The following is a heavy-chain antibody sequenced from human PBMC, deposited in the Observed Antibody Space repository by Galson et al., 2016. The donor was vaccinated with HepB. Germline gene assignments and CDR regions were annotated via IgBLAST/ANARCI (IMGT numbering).Heavy chain of an antibody. D-gene: IGHD2-15*01. V-gene: IGHV1-18*01. CDR1: GYTFTNYG. CDR2: VSTYYDND. J-gene: IGHJ6*02. CDR3: ARDGGQGYCGVKRCHWEKVPGGGYYGMDV. Sequence: SVKVSCKASGYTFTNYGISWVRQAPGQGLEWMGWVSTYYDNDKFAQSIHDRVILTTDISTSTAYMELRSLTSDDTAVYFCARDGGQGYCGVKRCHWEKVPGGGYYGMDVWGQGTTVTVSS.